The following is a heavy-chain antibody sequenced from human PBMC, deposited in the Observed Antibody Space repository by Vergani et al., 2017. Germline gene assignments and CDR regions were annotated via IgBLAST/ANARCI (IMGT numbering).Heavy chain of an antibody. Sequence: QVQLVESGGGVVQPGRSLRLSCAASGFTFSSYGMHWVRQAPGKGLEWVAVIWYDGSNKYYADSVKGQFTISRDNSKNTLYLQMNSLRAEDTAVYYCARDRGGRYYRGGGYFDYWGQGTLVTVSS. CDR2: IWYDGSNK. CDR1: GFTFSSYG. V-gene: IGHV3-33*01. J-gene: IGHJ4*02. D-gene: IGHD1-26*01. CDR3: ARDRGGRYYRGGGYFDY.